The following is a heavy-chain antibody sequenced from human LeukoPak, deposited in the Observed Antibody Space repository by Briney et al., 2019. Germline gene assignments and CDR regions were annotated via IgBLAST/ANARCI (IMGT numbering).Heavy chain of an antibody. Sequence: SETLSLTCTVSGGSLSSYYWSWIRQPPGKGLEWIGYIYYSGSTNYNPSLKSRVTISVDTSKNQFSLKLSSVTAADTAVYYCARHSLQLGFDYWGQGTLVTVSS. D-gene: IGHD1-1*01. CDR2: IYYSGST. CDR1: GGSLSSYY. V-gene: IGHV4-59*08. CDR3: ARHSLQLGFDY. J-gene: IGHJ4*02.